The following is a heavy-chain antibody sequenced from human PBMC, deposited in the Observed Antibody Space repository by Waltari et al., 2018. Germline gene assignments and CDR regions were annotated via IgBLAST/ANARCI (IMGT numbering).Heavy chain of an antibody. CDR2: ISGSGGST. V-gene: IGHV3-23*01. CDR1: GFTFSSYA. J-gene: IGHJ4*02. CDR3: AKVVVGTTNSYFFDY. D-gene: IGHD1-26*01. Sequence: EVQLLESGGGLVQPGGSLRLSCAASGFTFSSYAMSWVRQAPGKGLEWVLAISGSGGSTYYADSVKGRFSISRDNSKNTLYLQMNSLRAEDTAVYYCAKVVVGTTNSYFFDYWGQGTLVTVSS.